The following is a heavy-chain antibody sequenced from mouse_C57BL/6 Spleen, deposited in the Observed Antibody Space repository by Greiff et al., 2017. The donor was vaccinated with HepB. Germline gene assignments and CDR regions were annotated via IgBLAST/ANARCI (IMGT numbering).Heavy chain of an antibody. Sequence: VEPGASVKMSCKASGYTFTDYNMHWVKQSHGKSLEWIGYINPNNGGTSYNQKFKGKATLTVNKSSSTAYMELRSLTSEDSAVYYCARGNYYGSRWYYFDYWGQGTTLTVSS. J-gene: IGHJ2*01. CDR3: ARGNYYGSRWYYFDY. CDR1: GYTFTDYN. CDR2: INPNNGGT. D-gene: IGHD1-1*01. V-gene: IGHV1-22*01.